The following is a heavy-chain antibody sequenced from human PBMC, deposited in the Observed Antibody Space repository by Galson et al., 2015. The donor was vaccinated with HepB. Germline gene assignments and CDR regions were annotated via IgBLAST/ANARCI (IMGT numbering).Heavy chain of an antibody. CDR1: GNTFTYRY. J-gene: IGHJ3*02. D-gene: IGHD4-17*01. CDR2: ITPFNGVT. CDR3: ATFGFSIPVTTEGTFDI. V-gene: IGHV1-45*02. Sequence: SVKVSCKASGNTFTYRYLHWVRQGPGQAPAWMGWITPFNGVTKYAQKFQDRVTVTWDSSMSTVYMELSSLRSEDTAMYYCATFGFSIPVTTEGTFDIWGQGTMVTVSS.